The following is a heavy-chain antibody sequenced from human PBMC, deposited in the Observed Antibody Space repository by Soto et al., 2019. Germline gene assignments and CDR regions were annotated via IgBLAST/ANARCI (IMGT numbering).Heavy chain of an antibody. CDR1: GXTFSSYD. Sequence: GSLRLSCAASGXTFSSYDMDWVRQAPGKGLEWVAVISYDGSNKYYADSVKGRFTSYRDNSKNTLYLQMNSLRAEDTAVYYCEKVKCSSTSCYYYYGMDVWGQGTPGTVSS. V-gene: IGHV3-30-3*01. J-gene: IGHJ6*02. CDR2: ISYDGSNK. CDR3: EKVKCSSTSCYYYYGMDV. D-gene: IGHD2-2*01.